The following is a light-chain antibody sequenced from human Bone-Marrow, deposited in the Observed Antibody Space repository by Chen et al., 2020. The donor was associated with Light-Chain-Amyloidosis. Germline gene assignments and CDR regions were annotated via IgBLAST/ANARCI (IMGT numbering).Light chain of an antibody. CDR2: GSS. J-gene: IGKJ4*01. Sequence: EIVLTQSPGTLSLSPGEGANLSCRASQTISSNCLTWYQQKFGQDPRLLIYGSSSWATGIPDRFTGSGSGTDFTLTINRLEPEDFAMYYCQQYGTSPLTFGGGTKVEIK. V-gene: IGKV3-20*01. CDR1: QTISSNC. CDR3: QQYGTSPLT.